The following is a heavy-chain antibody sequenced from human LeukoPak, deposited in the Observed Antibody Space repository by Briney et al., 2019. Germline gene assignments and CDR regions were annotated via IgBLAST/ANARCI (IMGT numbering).Heavy chain of an antibody. CDR2: INSDGSST. V-gene: IGHV3-74*01. CDR1: GFTFSSHW. Sequence: GGSLRLSCAASGFTFSSHWMHWVRQAPGKGLVWVSRINSDGSSTSYADSVKGRFTISRDNSKNTLYLQMNSLRAEDTAVYYCARDQGVHYYGPMDVWGKGTTVTVSS. CDR3: ARDQGVHYYGPMDV. D-gene: IGHD3-10*01. J-gene: IGHJ6*04.